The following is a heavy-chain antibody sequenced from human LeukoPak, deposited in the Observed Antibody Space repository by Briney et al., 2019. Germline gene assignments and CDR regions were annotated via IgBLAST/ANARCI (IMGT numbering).Heavy chain of an antibody. CDR1: GFTFSSYW. CDR3: TRGYSYDSSGRRIFDY. CDR2: IENDGSTT. J-gene: IGHJ4*02. Sequence: GGSLRLSCAASGFTFSSYWMHWVRQGPGKGLVWVSRIENDGSTTSYAESVKGRFTISRDNAKNTLYLQMNRLRAEDTAVYYCTRGYSYDSSGRRIFDYWGQGTLSPSPQ. D-gene: IGHD3-22*01. V-gene: IGHV3-74*01.